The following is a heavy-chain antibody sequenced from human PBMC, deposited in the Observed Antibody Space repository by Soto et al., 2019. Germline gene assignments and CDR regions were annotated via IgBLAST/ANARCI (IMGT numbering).Heavy chain of an antibody. D-gene: IGHD4-17*01. J-gene: IGHJ4*02. CDR3: ARDLNYGLFDY. V-gene: IGHV3-48*01. CDR1: GFTFSSDS. CDR2: ISSSSSTI. Sequence: EVQLVESGGGLVQPGGSLSLSCAASGFTFSSDSMNWVRQAPGKGLEWVSYISSSSSTIYYADSVKGRFTISRDNAKNSLYLQMNSLRADDTAVDYCARDLNYGLFDYWGQGTLVTVSS.